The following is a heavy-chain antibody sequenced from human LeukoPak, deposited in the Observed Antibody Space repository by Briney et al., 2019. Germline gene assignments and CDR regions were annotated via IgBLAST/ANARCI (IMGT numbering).Heavy chain of an antibody. Sequence: RPGGSLRLSCAASGFTFSSYAMSWVRQAPGKGLEWVSAISGSGGSTYHADSVKGRFTISRDNSKNTLYLQMNSLRAEDTAVYYCARDFNYYDSSGYPNFDYWGQGTLVTVSS. CDR2: ISGSGGST. CDR1: GFTFSSYA. V-gene: IGHV3-23*01. CDR3: ARDFNYYDSSGYPNFDY. J-gene: IGHJ4*02. D-gene: IGHD3-22*01.